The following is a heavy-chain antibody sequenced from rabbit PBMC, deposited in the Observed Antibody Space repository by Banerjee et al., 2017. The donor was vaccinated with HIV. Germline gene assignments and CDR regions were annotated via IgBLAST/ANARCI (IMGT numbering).Heavy chain of an antibody. CDR3: ARRGSDWGDDL. CDR2: IYAGSSGST. J-gene: IGHJ4*01. D-gene: IGHD4-1*01. Sequence: QEQLVESGGGLVQPEGSLTLTCTASGFSFSSSYYMCWVRQAPGKGLEWIACIYAGSSGSTYYASWAKGRFTISKTSSTTVTLQMTSLTAADTATYFCARRGSDWGDDLWGPGTLVTV. V-gene: IGHV1S45*01. CDR1: GFSFSSSYY.